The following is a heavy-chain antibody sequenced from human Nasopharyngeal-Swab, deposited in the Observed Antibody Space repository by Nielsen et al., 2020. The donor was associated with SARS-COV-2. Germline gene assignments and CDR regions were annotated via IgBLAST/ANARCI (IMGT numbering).Heavy chain of an antibody. D-gene: IGHD2/OR15-2a*01. CDR1: GFTFSSYG. Sequence: GESLKISCAASGFTFSSYGMHWVRQAPGKGLEWVAVISYDGSNKYYADSVKGRFIISRDNSKNTLYLQMNSLRAEDTAVYYCAKDDLMKNSQPLDYWGQGTLVTVSS. J-gene: IGHJ4*02. CDR3: AKDDLMKNSQPLDY. V-gene: IGHV3-30*18. CDR2: ISYDGSNK.